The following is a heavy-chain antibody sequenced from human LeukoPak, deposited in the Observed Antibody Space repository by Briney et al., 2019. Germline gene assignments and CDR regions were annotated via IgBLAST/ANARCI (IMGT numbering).Heavy chain of an antibody. CDR2: ISYDGSKK. CDR1: GFTFSRNT. J-gene: IGHJ4*02. Sequence: GGSLRLSCAASGFTFSRNTMHWVRQAPGKGLEWVTFISYDGSKKYYADSVKGRFAISRDNSKNTLYLQMNSLRAEDTAVYYCAKDFQGVFYFDYWGQGTLVTVSS. CDR3: AKDFQGVFYFDY. D-gene: IGHD2-8*01. V-gene: IGHV3-30*09.